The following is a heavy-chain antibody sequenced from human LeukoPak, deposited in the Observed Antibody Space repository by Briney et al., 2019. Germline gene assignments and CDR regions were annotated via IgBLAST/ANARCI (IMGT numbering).Heavy chain of an antibody. CDR2: ISTGSRYI. CDR3: ARADCSGSTCYLRRSWFDP. J-gene: IGHJ5*02. D-gene: IGHD2-2*01. Sequence: PGGSLRLSCAASGFRISDYDMNWIRQAPGKGLEWVSSISTGSRYIYYAYSVKGRFTISRDDAENSLYLQMDCLRAEDRAVYYCARADCSGSTCYLRRSWFDPWGQGTLVTVSS. V-gene: IGHV3-21*01. CDR1: GFRISDYD.